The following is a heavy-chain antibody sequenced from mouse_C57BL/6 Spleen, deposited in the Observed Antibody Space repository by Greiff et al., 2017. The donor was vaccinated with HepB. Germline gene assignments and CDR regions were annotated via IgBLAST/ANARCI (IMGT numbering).Heavy chain of an antibody. CDR3: AYDSNSGDAMDY. CDR1: GFTFSDYG. Sequence: EVMLVESGGGLVKPGGSLKLSCAASGFTFSDYGMHWVRQAPEKGLEWVAYISSGSSTIYYADTVKGRFTISRDNAKNTLFLHMTSLRSEDTAMYYCAYDSNSGDAMDYWGQGTSVTVSS. CDR2: ISSGSSTI. J-gene: IGHJ4*01. V-gene: IGHV5-17*01. D-gene: IGHD2-5*01.